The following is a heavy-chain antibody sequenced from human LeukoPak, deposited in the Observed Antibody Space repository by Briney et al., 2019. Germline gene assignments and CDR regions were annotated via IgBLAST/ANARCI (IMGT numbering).Heavy chain of an antibody. V-gene: IGHV1-18*01. J-gene: IGHJ6*02. D-gene: IGHD2-2*02. CDR2: ISAYNGNT. CDR1: GYTFTSYG. CDR3: AREYCSSTSCYTNGMDV. Sequence: ASVKVSCKASGYTFTSYGISWVRQAPGQGLEWMGWISAYNGNTNYAQKLQGRVTMTTDTSTSTAYMELRSLRSEDTAVYYCAREYCSSTSCYTNGMDVWGQGTTVTVSS.